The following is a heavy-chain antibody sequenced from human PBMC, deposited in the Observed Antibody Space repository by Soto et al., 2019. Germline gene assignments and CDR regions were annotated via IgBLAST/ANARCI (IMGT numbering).Heavy chain of an antibody. CDR1: GFTFSSYA. D-gene: IGHD5-12*01. J-gene: IGHJ6*02. CDR3: ARDRGGYDRLYYYHGMDV. V-gene: IGHV3-21*01. Sequence: PGGSLRLSCVASGFTFSSYAMNWVRQAPGQGLEWVSSILGSSAYIHYADSVKGRFTVSRDNDKSSLYLQMSSLRAEDTAVYYCARDRGGYDRLYYYHGMDVWGQGTTVTVSS. CDR2: ILGSSAYI.